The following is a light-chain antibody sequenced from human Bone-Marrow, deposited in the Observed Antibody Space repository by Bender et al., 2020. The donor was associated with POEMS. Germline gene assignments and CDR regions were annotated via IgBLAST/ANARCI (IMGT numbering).Light chain of an antibody. CDR1: SSNVGGNT. J-gene: IGLJ3*02. CDR2: TNN. Sequence: QSVLTQPPSASGTPGQRVTISCSGSSSNVGGNTVHWYQQLPGTAPKLLIYTNNERPSGVPDRFSGSKSGTSASLAITGLQSDDEAIYFCVAWDASLNGWVFGGGTKLSVL. CDR3: VAWDASLNGWV. V-gene: IGLV1-44*01.